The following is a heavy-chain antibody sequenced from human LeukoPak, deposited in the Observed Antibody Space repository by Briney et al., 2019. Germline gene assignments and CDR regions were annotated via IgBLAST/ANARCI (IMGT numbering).Heavy chain of an antibody. Sequence: SETLSLTCTVSGGSISSGDYYWSWIRQPPGKGLEWIGYIYYSGSTYYNPSLKSRVTISVDTSKNQFSLKLSSVTAADTAVYYCARVPTYYYDSSGYYLYYWGQGTLVTVSS. D-gene: IGHD3-22*01. J-gene: IGHJ4*02. CDR2: IYYSGST. V-gene: IGHV4-30-4*08. CDR3: ARVPTYYYDSSGYYLYY. CDR1: GGSISSGDYY.